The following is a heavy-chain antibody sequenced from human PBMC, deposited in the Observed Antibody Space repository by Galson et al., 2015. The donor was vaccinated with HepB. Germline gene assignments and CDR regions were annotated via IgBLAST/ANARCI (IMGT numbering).Heavy chain of an antibody. V-gene: IGHV3-30-3*01. CDR2: ISYDGSNK. J-gene: IGHJ6*02. Sequence: SLRLSCAASGFTFSSYAMHWVRQAPGKGLEWVAVISYDGSNKYYAGSVKGRFTISRDNSKNTLYLQMNSLRAEDTAVYYCARDPDIVVVPGPYYYSGMDVWGQGTTVTVSS. D-gene: IGHD2-2*01. CDR1: GFTFSSYA. CDR3: ARDPDIVVVPGPYYYSGMDV.